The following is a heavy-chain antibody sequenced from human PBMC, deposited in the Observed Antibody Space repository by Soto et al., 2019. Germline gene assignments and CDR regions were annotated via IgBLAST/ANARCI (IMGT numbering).Heavy chain of an antibody. Sequence: SETLSLTCTVSGGSISSYYWSWIRQHPGKGLEWIGYIYYSGSTYYNPSLKSRVTISVDTSKNQFSLRLSSVTAADTAVYYCAREMNYYDSSGNSYFDYWGQGTLVTVSS. V-gene: IGHV4-59*06. D-gene: IGHD3-22*01. CDR2: IYYSGST. J-gene: IGHJ4*02. CDR3: AREMNYYDSSGNSYFDY. CDR1: GGSISSYY.